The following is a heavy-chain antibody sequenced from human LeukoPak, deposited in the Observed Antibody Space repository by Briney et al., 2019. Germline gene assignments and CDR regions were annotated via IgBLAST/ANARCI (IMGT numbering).Heavy chain of an antibody. CDR3: ARVNEYSSSFYFDY. Sequence: GGSLRLSCAASGFTFSSYAMSWVRQAPGKGLEWVSGINWNGGSTGYADSVKGRFTISRDNAKNSLYLQMNSLRAEDTALYYCARVNEYSSSFYFDYWGQGTLVTVSS. CDR1: GFTFSSYA. CDR2: INWNGGST. J-gene: IGHJ4*02. D-gene: IGHD6-6*01. V-gene: IGHV3-20*04.